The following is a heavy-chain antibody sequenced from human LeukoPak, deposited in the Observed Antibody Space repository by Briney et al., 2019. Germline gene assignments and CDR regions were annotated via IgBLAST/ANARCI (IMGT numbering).Heavy chain of an antibody. V-gene: IGHV5-51*01. CDR1: GYSFTSYW. CDR3: ARLFDDAKWFDP. D-gene: IGHD3-3*01. Sequence: GESLKISCKGSGYSFTSYWIGWVRQMPGKGLEWMGIIYPGDSDTRYSPSFQGQVTISAHKSINTAYLQWNSLKASDTAMYYCARLFDDAKWFDPWGQGTLVTVSS. J-gene: IGHJ5*02. CDR2: IYPGDSDT.